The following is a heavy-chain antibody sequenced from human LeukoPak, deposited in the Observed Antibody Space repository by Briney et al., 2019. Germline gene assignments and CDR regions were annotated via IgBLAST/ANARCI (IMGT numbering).Heavy chain of an antibody. CDR1: GYTFTNYA. J-gene: IGHJ4*02. CDR3: ARDRGCSSTSCYIGDFDY. V-gene: IGHV1-3*01. CDR2: INAGTGNT. D-gene: IGHD2-2*02. Sequence: ASVKVSCKASGYTFTNYAMHWVRQAPGQRLEWMGWINAGTGNTKYSQKFQGRVTITRDTSASTAYMDLSSLRSEDTAVYYCARDRGCSSTSCYIGDFDYWGQGTLVTVSS.